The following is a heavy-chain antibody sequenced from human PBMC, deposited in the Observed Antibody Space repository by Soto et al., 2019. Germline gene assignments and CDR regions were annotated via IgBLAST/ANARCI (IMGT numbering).Heavy chain of an antibody. CDR3: ARVNLAYDFWSGSRFDP. CDR1: GYTFTSYD. D-gene: IGHD3-3*01. V-gene: IGHV1-8*01. Sequence: GASVKVSCKASGYTFTSYDINWVRQATGQGLEWMGWMNPNSGNTGYAQKFQGRVTMTRNTSISTAYMELSSLRSEDTAVYYCARVNLAYDFWSGSRFDPWGQGTLVTVSS. J-gene: IGHJ5*02. CDR2: MNPNSGNT.